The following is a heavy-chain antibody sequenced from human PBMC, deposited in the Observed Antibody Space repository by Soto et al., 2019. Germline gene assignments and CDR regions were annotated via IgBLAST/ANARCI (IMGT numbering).Heavy chain of an antibody. V-gene: IGHV4-4*07. D-gene: IGHD3-10*01. CDR1: VGSINSDW. CDR3: ARDIGSYAYGEGY. CDR2: VYSSGTT. Sequence: SEALSLTCSVSVGSINSDWWSWVRQPAGKGLEWIGRVYSSGTTDYNPSLNSRATLSVETSKSQFSLKLSSVTAADTAVYYCARDIGSYAYGEGYWGQGIQVTVSS. J-gene: IGHJ4*02.